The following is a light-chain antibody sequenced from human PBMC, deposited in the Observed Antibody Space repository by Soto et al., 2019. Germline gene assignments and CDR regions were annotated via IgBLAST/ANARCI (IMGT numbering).Light chain of an antibody. V-gene: IGLV3-1*01. CDR1: TLGDKY. J-gene: IGLJ1*01. CDR3: QAWDRSTHV. Sequence: SYELTQPPSVSVSPGQTASITCSGDTLGDKYACWYQQKPGQSPVLVIYQESKRPSGITERFSGSNSGNTATLTISGTQAIDEADYYCQAWDRSTHVFGTGTKLTVL. CDR2: QES.